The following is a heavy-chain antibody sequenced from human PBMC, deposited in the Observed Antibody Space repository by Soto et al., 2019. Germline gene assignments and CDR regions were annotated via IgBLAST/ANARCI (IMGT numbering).Heavy chain of an antibody. J-gene: IGHJ5*02. CDR3: AKERVGGHHWFDP. D-gene: IGHD6-19*01. CDR2: VSGSGGST. V-gene: IGHV3-23*01. CDR1: GFTFSSYD. Sequence: PGGSLRLSCAASGFTFSSYDMSWVRQAPGKGLEWVSAVSGSGGSTYYADSVKGRFTISRDNSKNTLYLQMNSLRAEDTAVYYGAKERVGGHHWFDPWGQGALVTVSS.